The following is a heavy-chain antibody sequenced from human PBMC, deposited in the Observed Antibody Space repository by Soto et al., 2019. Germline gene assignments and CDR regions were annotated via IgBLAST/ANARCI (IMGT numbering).Heavy chain of an antibody. V-gene: IGHV3-33*01. CDR2: IRDDGNEN. D-gene: IGHD3-16*01. CDR1: GFTFSNYV. J-gene: IGHJ3*01. Sequence: QVQLVESGGGVVQPGRSLRLSCAASGFTFSNYVMHWVRQAPGKGLEWVAVIRDDGNENYYVDSVKGRFTISSDKSYKIVFLQMSSVTPDDRAVYYCVRGGKTAGAFALLGQGTMVTFSS. CDR3: VRGGKTAGAFAL.